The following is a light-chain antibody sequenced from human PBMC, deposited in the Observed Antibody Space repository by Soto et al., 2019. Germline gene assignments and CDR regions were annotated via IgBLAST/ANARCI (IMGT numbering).Light chain of an antibody. CDR2: GAS. J-gene: IGKJ5*01. CDR1: QDIAGY. Sequence: DIQMTQSPSSLSAHVGDRVTITCRASQDIAGYLAWYQHKPGRTPELLIHGASRLQSGVPARFSGSGSGTDFTLSINSLQPEDFATXXXXXXXXXXXXFXQGTRLEIK. V-gene: IGKV1-12*01. CDR3: XXXXXXXXX.